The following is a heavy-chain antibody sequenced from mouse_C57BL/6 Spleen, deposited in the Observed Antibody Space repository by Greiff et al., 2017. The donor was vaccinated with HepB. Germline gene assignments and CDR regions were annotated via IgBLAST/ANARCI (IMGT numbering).Heavy chain of an antibody. CDR3: AREIAWFAY. CDR2: INPGSGGT. J-gene: IGHJ3*01. Sequence: QVQLKQSGAELVRPGTSVKVSCKASGYAFTNYLIEWVKQRPGQGLEWIGVINPGSGGTNYNEKFKGKATLTADKSSSTAYMQLSSLTSEDSAVYFCAREIAWFAYWGQGTLVTVSA. V-gene: IGHV1-54*01. CDR1: GYAFTNYL.